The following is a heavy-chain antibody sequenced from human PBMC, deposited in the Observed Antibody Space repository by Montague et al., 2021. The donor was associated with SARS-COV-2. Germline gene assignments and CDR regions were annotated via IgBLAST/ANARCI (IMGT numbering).Heavy chain of an antibody. CDR1: GFTFSSYA. CDR3: ARDLGSYYGMDV. CDR2: ISYDGSNK. Sequence: SLRLSCAASGFTFSSYAMHWVRQAPGKGLEWVAVISYDGSNKYYADSVKGRFTISRDNSKNTLYLQMNGLRAEDTAVYYCARDLGSYYGMDVWGQGTTVTVSS. V-gene: IGHV3-30*04. J-gene: IGHJ6*02.